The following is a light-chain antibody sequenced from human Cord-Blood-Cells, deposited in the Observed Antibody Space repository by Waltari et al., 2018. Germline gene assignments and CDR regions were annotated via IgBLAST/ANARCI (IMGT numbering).Light chain of an antibody. CDR1: QSVSSY. V-gene: IGKV3-11*01. J-gene: IGKJ2*01. CDR3: QQRSNWPPWVT. Sequence: DIVLTQSPATLSLSPGERATLSCRASQSVSSYLAWYQQKPGQAPRLLIYDASNGATGIPARFSGSGSGTDFTLTISSLEPEDFAVYYCQQRSNWPPWVTFGQGTKLEIK. CDR2: DAS.